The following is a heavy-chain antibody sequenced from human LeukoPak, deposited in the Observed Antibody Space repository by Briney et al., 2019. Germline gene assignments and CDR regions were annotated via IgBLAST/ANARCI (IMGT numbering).Heavy chain of an antibody. J-gene: IGHJ4*02. Sequence: GESLKISCKGSGYNFPTYWIAWVRQKPGKGLEWMGIISPGDSDTRYSPSFQGQVTISADRSISTAYLQWSSLKASDTAMYYCARRGAGSNYFDYWGQGTLVTVSS. CDR1: GYNFPTYW. CDR2: ISPGDSDT. D-gene: IGHD6-19*01. CDR3: ARRGAGSNYFDY. V-gene: IGHV5-51*01.